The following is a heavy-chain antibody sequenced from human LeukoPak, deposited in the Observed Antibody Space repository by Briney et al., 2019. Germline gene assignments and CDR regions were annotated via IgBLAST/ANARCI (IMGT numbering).Heavy chain of an antibody. Sequence: ASVKVSCKASGYTFTTYNINWVRQPPAQGLEWMGWISGYNGNTNYAQKLQGRVTMTTDTSTSTAYMELRSLKSDDTAVYYCASLKNYYDSSGYLVTDAFDIWGQGTMVTVSS. CDR3: ASLKNYYDSSGYLVTDAFDI. J-gene: IGHJ3*02. CDR1: GYTFTTYN. D-gene: IGHD3-22*01. CDR2: ISGYNGNT. V-gene: IGHV1-18*01.